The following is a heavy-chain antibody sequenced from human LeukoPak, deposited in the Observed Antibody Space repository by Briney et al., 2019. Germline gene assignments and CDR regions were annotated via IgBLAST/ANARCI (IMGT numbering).Heavy chain of an antibody. CDR1: GFTFSSYW. V-gene: IGHV3-7*03. D-gene: IGHD1-26*01. CDR2: IKQDGSEK. J-gene: IGHJ4*02. Sequence: PGGSLRLSCAASGFTFSSYWMSWVRQAPGKGLEWVANIKQDGSEKYYVDSVKGRFTISRDNAEKSLYLQINSLRAEDTAVYYCATKSGNYYNYWGQGSLVTVSS. CDR3: ATKSGNYYNY.